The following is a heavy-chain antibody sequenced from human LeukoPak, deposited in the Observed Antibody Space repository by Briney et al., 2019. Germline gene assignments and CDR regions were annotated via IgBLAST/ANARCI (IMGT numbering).Heavy chain of an antibody. V-gene: IGHV1-2*02. J-gene: IGHJ3*02. CDR1: GYTFTGYY. D-gene: IGHD3-16*02. CDR2: INTISGGT. CDR3: ARLSDTPGPEDRYIDS. Sequence: ASVKVSCKASGYTFTGYYLHWVRQAPGQGLEWMGWINTISGGTNYAQKFQGRVTLTRDTSINTAYMEMSGLRSDDTAMFYCARLSDTPGPEDRYIDSWGQGTLVTVSS.